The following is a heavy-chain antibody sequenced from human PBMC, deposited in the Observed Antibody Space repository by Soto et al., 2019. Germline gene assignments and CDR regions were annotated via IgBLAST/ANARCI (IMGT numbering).Heavy chain of an antibody. D-gene: IGHD4-17*01. CDR2: IYYSGST. J-gene: IGHJ5*02. CDR1: GDSISAIGYY. CDR3: ARHYGAFDP. V-gene: IGHV4-39*01. Sequence: SETLSLNRTVSGDSISAIGYYRGWIRQPPEKGLAWIGTIYYSGSTYSNSSLWSRVTIYVDTSKNQFSLKLSSVTAADTALYYCARHYGAFDPWGEGTLGTVSS.